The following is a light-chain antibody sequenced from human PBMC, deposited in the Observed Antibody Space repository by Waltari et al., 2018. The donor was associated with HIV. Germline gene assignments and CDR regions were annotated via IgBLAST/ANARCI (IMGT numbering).Light chain of an antibody. CDR1: SSNIGSNY. CDR3: AAWGDSLTSYV. J-gene: IGLJ1*01. V-gene: IGLV1-47*01. Sequence: QSVLTQPPSASETPGQRVTISCSGSSSNIGSNYVYWYRHLPGTAPKLLIYRNNQRPSGVPDRFPGPKSGTSASLAISWLRSEDEADYYCAAWGDSLTSYVFGTGTKVTVL. CDR2: RNN.